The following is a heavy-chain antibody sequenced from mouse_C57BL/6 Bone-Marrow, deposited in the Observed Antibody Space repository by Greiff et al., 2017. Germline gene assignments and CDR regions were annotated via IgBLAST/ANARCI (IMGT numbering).Heavy chain of an antibody. CDR3: AREASYYSYYYAMDY. CDR1: GFTFSSYA. Sequence: EVQLVESGGGLVKPGGSLKLSCAASGFTFSSYAMSWVRPTPETRLEWVATISDGGSYTYYPDNVKGRFTSSRDNAKNNLYLQMSHLKSEDTAMYYCAREASYYSYYYAMDYWGQGTSVTVSS. J-gene: IGHJ4*01. D-gene: IGHD2-12*01. CDR2: ISDGGSYT. V-gene: IGHV5-4*01.